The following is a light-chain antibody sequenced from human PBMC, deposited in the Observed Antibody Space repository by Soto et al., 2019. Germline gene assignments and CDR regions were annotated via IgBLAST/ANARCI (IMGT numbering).Light chain of an antibody. J-gene: IGKJ3*01. CDR1: QGISSW. CDR3: QQANSFPLP. Sequence: DIQMTQLPSSMSASVGDRVPITCRASQGISSWLAWYHQKPGKAPNLLIYSASTVHSGVPSRFSGSGSGTDFTLTISSLQPEDFGTYYCQQANSFPLPFGPGTKVA. CDR2: SAS. V-gene: IGKV1-12*01.